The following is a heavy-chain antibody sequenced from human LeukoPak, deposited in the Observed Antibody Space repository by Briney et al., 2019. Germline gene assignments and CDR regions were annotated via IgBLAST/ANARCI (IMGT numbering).Heavy chain of an antibody. J-gene: IGHJ4*02. Sequence: PGRSLRLSCAASGFAFSSYAMHWVRQAPGKGLEWVAVISYDGSSKYHADSVKGRFTISRDNSKNTLYLQMNSLRAEDTAVFYCASELRRGHSSSWFYFEHWGQGTLVTVSS. CDR2: ISYDGSSK. D-gene: IGHD6-13*01. CDR3: ASELRRGHSSSWFYFEH. CDR1: GFAFSSYA. V-gene: IGHV3-30-3*01.